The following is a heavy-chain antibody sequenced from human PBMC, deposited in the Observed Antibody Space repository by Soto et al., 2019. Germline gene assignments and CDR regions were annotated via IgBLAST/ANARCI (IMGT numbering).Heavy chain of an antibody. V-gene: IGHV3-9*01. CDR2: ISWNSGSI. CDR3: AKDIGSMEAAAGTGFDY. Sequence: GGSLRLSCAASGFTFDDYAMHWVRQAPGKGLEWVSGISWNSGSIGYADSVKGRFTISRDNAKNSLYLQMNSLRAEDTALYYCAKDIGSMEAAAGTGFDYCGQGT. J-gene: IGHJ4*02. CDR1: GFTFDDYA. D-gene: IGHD6-13*01.